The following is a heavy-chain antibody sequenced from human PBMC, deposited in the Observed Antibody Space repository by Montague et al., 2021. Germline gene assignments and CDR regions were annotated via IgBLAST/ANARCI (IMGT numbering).Heavy chain of an antibody. Sequence: CAISGDSVSSKDATWKWIRQSPSSGLEWLGRTYYRSKWYNEYAISVKSRITVNPDTSKNQFSLLLNSVTPEDTAVYYCARGWQKRFDPWGQGTLVTVSS. CDR2: TYYRSKWYN. CDR1: GDSVSSKDAT. CDR3: ARGWQKRFDP. V-gene: IGHV6-1*01. J-gene: IGHJ5*02. D-gene: IGHD5-24*01.